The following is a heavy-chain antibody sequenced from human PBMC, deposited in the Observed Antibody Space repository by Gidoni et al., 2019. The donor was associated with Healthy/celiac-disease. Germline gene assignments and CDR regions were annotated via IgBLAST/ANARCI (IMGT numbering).Heavy chain of an antibody. D-gene: IGHD3-10*01. CDR2: LSAYNGNT. Sequence: QVQLVQSGAEVKKPGAAVTVSCKPSVYTFTSYGLSWVRQAPGQGLEWMGWLSAYNGNTNYAQKLQGRVTMTTDTSTSTAYMELRSLRSDDTAVYYCARDLDPSGYYGMDVWGRGTTVTVSS. CDR1: VYTFTSYG. V-gene: IGHV1-18*04. CDR3: ARDLDPSGYYGMDV. J-gene: IGHJ6*02.